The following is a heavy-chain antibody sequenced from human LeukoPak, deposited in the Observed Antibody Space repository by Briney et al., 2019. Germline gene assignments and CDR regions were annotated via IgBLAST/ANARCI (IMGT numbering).Heavy chain of an antibody. CDR3: XRXGKESYGMDV. CDR1: GFTFSSYW. Sequence: GGSLRLSCAASGFTFSSYWMTWVRQAPGKGLEWVANIYQDGSKKNYVDSVKDRFTMSRDNAKNSLYLQMNSLTAEDTAVYYXXRXGKESYGMDVWGQGTTVTVSS. CDR2: IYQDGSKK. D-gene: IGHD3-10*01. V-gene: IGHV3-7*01. J-gene: IGHJ6*02.